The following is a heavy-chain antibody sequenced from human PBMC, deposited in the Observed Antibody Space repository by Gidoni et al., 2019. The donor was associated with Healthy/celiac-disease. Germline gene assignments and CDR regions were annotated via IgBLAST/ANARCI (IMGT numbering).Heavy chain of an antibody. Sequence: EVQLVESGGGLVQPGRSLRLSCAASGFPFDDYAMHWVRQAPGKGLEWGSGISWNSGSIGYADSVKGRFTISRDNAKNSLYLQMNSLRAEDTALYYCAKDTGTPGLFDYWGQGTLVTVSS. J-gene: IGHJ4*02. CDR1: GFPFDDYA. CDR2: ISWNSGSI. V-gene: IGHV3-9*01. CDR3: AKDTGTPGLFDY.